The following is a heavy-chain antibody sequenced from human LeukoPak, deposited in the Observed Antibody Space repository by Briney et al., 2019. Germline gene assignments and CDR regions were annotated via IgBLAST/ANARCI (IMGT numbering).Heavy chain of an antibody. V-gene: IGHV3-23*01. D-gene: IGHD3-9*01. CDR1: GFTFSSYA. Sequence: GGSLRLSCAASGFTFSSYAMSWVRQAPGRGLEWVSAISGSGGSTYYADSVRGRFTISRDNSKNTLYLQMNSLRAEDTAVYYCAKVKNDILTGYYPYYFGYWGQGTLVTVSS. CDR2: ISGSGGST. CDR3: AKVKNDILTGYYPYYFGY. J-gene: IGHJ4*02.